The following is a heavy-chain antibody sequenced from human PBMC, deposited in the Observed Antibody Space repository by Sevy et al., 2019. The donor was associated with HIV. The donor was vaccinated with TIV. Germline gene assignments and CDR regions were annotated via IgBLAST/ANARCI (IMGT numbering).Heavy chain of an antibody. V-gene: IGHV3-30-3*01. Sequence: GGSLRLSCAASGFTFSSYGMHWVRQAPGKGLEWVAVISYDGSNKYYVDSVKGRFTISRDNSKNTLYLQMNSLRAEDTAVYYCARDNLGYCISTSCPAWFAPWGQGTLVTVSS. CDR2: ISYDGSNK. CDR1: GFTFSSYG. D-gene: IGHD2-2*01. J-gene: IGHJ5*02. CDR3: ARDNLGYCISTSCPAWFAP.